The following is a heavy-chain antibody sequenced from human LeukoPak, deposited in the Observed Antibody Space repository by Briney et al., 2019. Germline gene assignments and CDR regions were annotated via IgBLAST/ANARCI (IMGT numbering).Heavy chain of an antibody. D-gene: IGHD6-19*01. Sequence: GRSLRLSCAASGFTFSSYAMHWVRQAPGKGLDWVAVISYDGSNKNYADSVKGRFTISRDNSKNTLYLQMNSLRAEDTAVYYRAKEAVAGTLGDYWGQGTLVTVSS. CDR2: ISYDGSNK. CDR3: AKEAVAGTLGDY. CDR1: GFTFSSYA. V-gene: IGHV3-30*18. J-gene: IGHJ4*02.